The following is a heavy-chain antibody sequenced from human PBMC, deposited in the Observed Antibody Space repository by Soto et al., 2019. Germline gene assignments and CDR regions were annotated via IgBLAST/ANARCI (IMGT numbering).Heavy chain of an antibody. CDR3: ARLPRTTPSGSGTDF. CDR1: GGSISGDY. D-gene: IGHD3-10*01. CDR2: IYYSGRT. J-gene: IGHJ4*02. V-gene: IGHV4-39*01. Sequence: QLQLQESGPGLVKPSETLSLTCTVSGGSISGDYWGWIRQPPGKGLEWIATIYYSGRTFYNPSLECRVTISVDTSRDQFSLKLTSVTAADTAVYYCARLPRTTPSGSGTDFWGQGTLVTVSS.